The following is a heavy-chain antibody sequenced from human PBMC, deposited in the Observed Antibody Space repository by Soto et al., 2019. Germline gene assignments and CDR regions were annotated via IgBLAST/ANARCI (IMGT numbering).Heavy chain of an antibody. CDR2: IWYDGSTK. Sequence: GGSLRLSCAASGFMFRSYAMHWVRQAPGKGLEWVAGIWYDGSTKYYGDSVRGRYSISRDNSKNMLDLQMNSLRAEDTAVYYCARVASSSSWHIPHFDQWGQGTLVTVS. V-gene: IGHV3-33*01. CDR3: ARVASSSSWHIPHFDQ. J-gene: IGHJ4*02. D-gene: IGHD6-13*01. CDR1: GFMFRSYA.